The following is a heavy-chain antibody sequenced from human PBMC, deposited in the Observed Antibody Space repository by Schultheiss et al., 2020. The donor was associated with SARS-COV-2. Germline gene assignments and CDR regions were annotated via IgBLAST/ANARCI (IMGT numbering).Heavy chain of an antibody. Sequence: SETLSLTCTVSGGSISSSSYYWGWIRQPPGKGLEWIGSIYYSGSTNYNPSLKSRVTISVDKSKNQFSLKLSSVTAADTAVYYCARRYCSGTSCYRGGRYYYYGMDVWGQGTTVTVSS. CDR1: GGSISSSSYY. CDR2: IYYSGST. D-gene: IGHD2-2*02. V-gene: IGHV4-39*01. J-gene: IGHJ6*02. CDR3: ARRYCSGTSCYRGGRYYYYGMDV.